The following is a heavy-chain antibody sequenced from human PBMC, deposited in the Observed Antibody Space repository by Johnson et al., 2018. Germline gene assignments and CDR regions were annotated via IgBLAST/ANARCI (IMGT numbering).Heavy chain of an antibody. J-gene: IGHJ4*02. CDR3: ARGQRQDAPDDYGGRHHFDH. CDR1: GFTFSNYA. Sequence: QVQLVESGGGVVQPGRSLRLSCAASGFTFSNYAMHWVRQAPGKGLEWVAVISYDGTNKYYVDSVKGRFTISRDISKNTLFLQLNSLRPEDTAIYYCARGQRQDAPDDYGGRHHFDHWGQGTLVTVSS. CDR2: ISYDGTNK. D-gene: IGHD4-23*01. V-gene: IGHV3-30*03.